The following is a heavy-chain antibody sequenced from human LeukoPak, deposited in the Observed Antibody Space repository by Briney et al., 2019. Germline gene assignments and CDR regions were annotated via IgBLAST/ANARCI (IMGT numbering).Heavy chain of an antibody. V-gene: IGHV4-59*01. CDR2: IYYSGST. CDR3: ARGGRGCSDPFAH. J-gene: IGHJ4*02. CDR1: GDSINYYY. Sequence: SETLSLTCTVSGDSINYYYWSWIRQSPGKGLGWIGYIYYSGSTSYNPSLKSRVAISVDTSKSQFSLRLNSVTAADTAVYYCARGGRGCSDPFAHWGQGTLVTVSS. D-gene: IGHD5-18*01.